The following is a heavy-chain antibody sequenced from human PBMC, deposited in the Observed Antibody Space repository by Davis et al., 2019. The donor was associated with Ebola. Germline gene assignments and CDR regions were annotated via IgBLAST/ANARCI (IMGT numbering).Heavy chain of an antibody. D-gene: IGHD3-10*01. V-gene: IGHV1-69*10. J-gene: IGHJ6*02. CDR3: ARELYGSGSYTLYYYYGMDV. CDR2: IIPILGIA. Sequence: SVKVSCKASGGTFSSYAISWVRQAPGQGLEWMGGIIPILGIANYAQKFQGRVTITADESTSTAYMELSRLRSDDTAVYYCARELYGSGSYTLYYYYGMDVWGQGTTVTVSS. CDR1: GGTFSSYA.